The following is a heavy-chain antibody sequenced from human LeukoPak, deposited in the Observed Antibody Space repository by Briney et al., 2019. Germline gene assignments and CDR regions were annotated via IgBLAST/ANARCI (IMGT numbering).Heavy chain of an antibody. CDR3: ARHGSWSFDY. J-gene: IGHJ4*02. CDR2: ITSGSGSNV. CDR1: GFTFSSHA. D-gene: IGHD6-13*01. Sequence: GGSLRLSCAASGFTFSSHAMSWVRQAPGKGLEWVSAITSGSGSNVYYTDSLKGRFTISRDNSKNTLYLQVNSLRAEDTAVYYCARHGSWSFDYWGQGTLVTVSA. V-gene: IGHV3-23*01.